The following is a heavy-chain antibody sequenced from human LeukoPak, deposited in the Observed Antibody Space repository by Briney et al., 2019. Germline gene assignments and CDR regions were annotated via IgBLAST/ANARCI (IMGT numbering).Heavy chain of an antibody. D-gene: IGHD3-22*01. CDR2: IWYDGSNK. CDR3: ARDPYYYDSSGYFED. V-gene: IGHV3-33*01. Sequence: GGSLRLSCAASGFTFSSYGMHWVRQAPGKGLEWVAVIWYDGSNKYYADSVKGRFTISRDNSKNTLYLQMNSLRAEDTAVYYCARDPYYYDSSGYFEDGGQGTLVTVSS. CDR1: GFTFSSYG. J-gene: IGHJ4*02.